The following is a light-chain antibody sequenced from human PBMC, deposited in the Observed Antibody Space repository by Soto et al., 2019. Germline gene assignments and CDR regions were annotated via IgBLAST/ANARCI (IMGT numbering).Light chain of an antibody. CDR3: SSYTSSSTWV. CDR1: PSDVGGHNY. V-gene: IGLV2-14*01. Sequence: QSALTQPASVSGSPGQSITISCTGTPSDVGGHNYVSWYQRHPGKAPRLMIYEVTNRPSGVSNRFSGSKSDNTASLTISGLQADDEADYYCSSYTSSSTWVFGGGTQLTVL. CDR2: EVT. J-gene: IGLJ3*02.